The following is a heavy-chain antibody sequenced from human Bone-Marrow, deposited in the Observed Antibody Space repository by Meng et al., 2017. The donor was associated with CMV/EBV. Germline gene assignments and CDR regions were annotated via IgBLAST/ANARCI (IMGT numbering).Heavy chain of an antibody. D-gene: IGHD6-19*01. J-gene: IGHJ4*02. CDR3: ARFQWLVYYFDY. V-gene: IGHV3-48*03. CDR1: GFTFSDYE. CDR2: ISDRGGST. Sequence: WAASGFTFSDYEMNWVSQAPGRGLEWVSYISDRGGSTYYADSVKGRFTISRDNSKNSVYLQMNSLRAEDTAIYYCARFQWLVYYFDYWGRGTLVTVSS.